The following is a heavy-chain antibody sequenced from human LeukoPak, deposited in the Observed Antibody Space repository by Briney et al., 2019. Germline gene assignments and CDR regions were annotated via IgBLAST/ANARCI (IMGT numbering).Heavy chain of an antibody. D-gene: IGHD1-26*01. Sequence: ASVRVSCKASGYTFTSYYMHWVRQAPGQGLEWMGIINPSGGSTTYAQNFQGRVTMTRDTSTSTVYMELSSLRSEDTAVYYCAREEGSGSYLNWFDPWGQGTLVTVSS. CDR2: INPSGGST. J-gene: IGHJ5*02. V-gene: IGHV1-46*01. CDR3: AREEGSGSYLNWFDP. CDR1: GYTFTSYY.